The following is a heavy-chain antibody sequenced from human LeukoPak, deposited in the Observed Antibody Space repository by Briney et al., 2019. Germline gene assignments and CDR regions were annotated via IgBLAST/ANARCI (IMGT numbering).Heavy chain of an antibody. CDR2: IYYSGST. CDR1: GGSVSSGSYY. Sequence: SETLSLTCTVSGGSVSSGSYYWSWIRQPPGKGLEWIGYIYYSGSTNYSPSLKSRVTISVDTSKNQFSLKLSSVTVADTAVYYCARDPGYNWFDPWGQGTLVTVSS. J-gene: IGHJ5*02. V-gene: IGHV4-61*01. CDR3: ARDPGYNWFDP.